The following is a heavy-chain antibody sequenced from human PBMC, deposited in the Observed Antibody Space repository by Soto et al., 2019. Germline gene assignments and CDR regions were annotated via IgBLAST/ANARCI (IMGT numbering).Heavy chain of an antibody. V-gene: IGHV3-11*01. D-gene: IGHD6-6*01. Sequence: QVQLVESGGGLVKPGGSLRLSCAASGFTFSDYYMSWIRQAPGKGLEYVSYINTGGNTIYYVDSVRGRFTISRDNAKNSLYLQMNSLRAEDTAVYYCARVRAYGSSSPRVSDYWGQWTLVTVSS. J-gene: IGHJ4*02. CDR3: ARVRAYGSSSPRVSDY. CDR2: INTGGNTI. CDR1: GFTFSDYY.